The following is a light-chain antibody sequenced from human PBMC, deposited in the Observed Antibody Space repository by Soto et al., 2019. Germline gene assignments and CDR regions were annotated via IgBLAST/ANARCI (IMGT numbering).Light chain of an antibody. CDR1: QSVGSTY. J-gene: IGKJ1*01. V-gene: IGKV3-20*01. CDR3: QQYDSWT. Sequence: DIVLTQSPGTLSLSPGEGATLSCRASQSVGSTYLAWYQQKPRQAPRLLIYGASSRAAGIPDRFSGSGSGTDFTLTISRLEPEDFAVYYCQQYDSWTFGQGTKVDIK. CDR2: GAS.